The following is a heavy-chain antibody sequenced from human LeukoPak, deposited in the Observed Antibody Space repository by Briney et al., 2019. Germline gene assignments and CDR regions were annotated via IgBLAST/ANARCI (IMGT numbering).Heavy chain of an antibody. CDR1: GGPISSSSYY. Sequence: SETLSLTCTVSGGPISSSSYYWGWIRQPPGKGLEWIGSIYYSGSTYYNPSLKSRVTISVDTSKNRFSLKLSSVTAADTAVYYCARQVAVAYDYWGQGTLVTVSS. CDR2: IYYSGST. D-gene: IGHD6-19*01. J-gene: IGHJ4*02. V-gene: IGHV4-39*01. CDR3: ARQVAVAYDY.